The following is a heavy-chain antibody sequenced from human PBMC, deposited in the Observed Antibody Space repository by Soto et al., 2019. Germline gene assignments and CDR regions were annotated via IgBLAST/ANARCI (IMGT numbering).Heavy chain of an antibody. CDR3: ARGDILTGYYRPNELCYYYGMDV. D-gene: IGHD3-9*01. Sequence: ASVKVSCKASGYTFTSYYMHWVRQAPGQGLEWMGIINPSGGSTSYAQKFQGRVTMTRDTSTSTVYMELSSLRSEDTAVYYCARGDILTGYYRPNELCYYYGMDVWGQGTTVTV. CDR2: INPSGGST. CDR1: GYTFTSYY. V-gene: IGHV1-46*01. J-gene: IGHJ6*02.